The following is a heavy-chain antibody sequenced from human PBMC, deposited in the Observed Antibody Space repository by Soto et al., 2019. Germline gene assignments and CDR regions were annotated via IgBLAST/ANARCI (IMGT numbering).Heavy chain of an antibody. V-gene: IGHV3-74*01. CDR2: INTAGTTT. CDR3: ARGGGDYGDYLDY. Sequence: ELQLVESGGGLDQPGGSLRLSCVASGFSFSTYWMHWVRQAPGKGLVWVSRINTAGTTTPYADSVTGRFTISRDNAKNTLYLQMNSLRAEDTAVYYCARGGGDYGDYLDYWGQGALVTVSS. J-gene: IGHJ4*02. D-gene: IGHD4-17*01. CDR1: GFSFSTYW.